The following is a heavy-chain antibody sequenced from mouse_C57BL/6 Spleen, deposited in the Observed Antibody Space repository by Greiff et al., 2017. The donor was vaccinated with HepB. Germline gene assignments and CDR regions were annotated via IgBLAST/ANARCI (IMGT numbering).Heavy chain of an antibody. CDR1: GFTFSDYY. J-gene: IGHJ2*01. CDR3: ARGGLGGGFDY. Sequence: EVKLMESEGGLVQPGSSMKLSCTASGFTFSDYYMAWVRQVPEKGLEWVANINYDGSSTYYLDSLKSRFIISRDNAKNILYLQMSSLKSEDTATYYCARGGLGGGFDYWGQGTTLTVSS. D-gene: IGHD2-4*01. V-gene: IGHV5-16*01. CDR2: INYDGSST.